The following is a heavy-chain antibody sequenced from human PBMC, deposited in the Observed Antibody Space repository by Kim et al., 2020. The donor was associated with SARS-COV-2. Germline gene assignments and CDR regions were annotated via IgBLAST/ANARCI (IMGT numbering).Heavy chain of an antibody. D-gene: IGHD3-22*01. V-gene: IGHV4-34*01. Sequence: SETLSLTCAVYGGSFSGYYWSWIRQPPGKGLEWIGEINHSGSTNYNPSLKSRVTISVDTSKNQFSLKLSSVTAADTAVYYCARGYYDSSGYYSHRRSYYYGMDVWGQGTTVTVSS. CDR1: GGSFSGYY. J-gene: IGHJ6*02. CDR2: INHSGST. CDR3: ARGYYDSSGYYSHRRSYYYGMDV.